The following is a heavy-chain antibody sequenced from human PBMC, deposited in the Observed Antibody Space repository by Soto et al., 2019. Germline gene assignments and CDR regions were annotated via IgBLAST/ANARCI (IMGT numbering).Heavy chain of an antibody. Sequence: EVQLVESGGGLVQPGGSLRLSCAASGFTFSSYEMNWVRQAPGKGLEWVSYISSNGRTIDYADSVKGRFTISRDNAKKSLYLQLNSLRAEDTAVYCCARVGAVGARSLDFWGQGTLVTVSS. J-gene: IGHJ4*02. D-gene: IGHD1-26*01. CDR1: GFTFSSYE. V-gene: IGHV3-48*03. CDR2: ISSNGRTI. CDR3: ARVGAVGARSLDF.